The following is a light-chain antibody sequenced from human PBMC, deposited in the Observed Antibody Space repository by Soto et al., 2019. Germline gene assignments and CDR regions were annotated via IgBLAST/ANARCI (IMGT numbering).Light chain of an antibody. V-gene: IGKV1-17*01. CDR1: QGIRNY. CDR3: LQHNTYPYT. Sequence: IQMTQSPSSLSASVGDTVTVTCRASQGIRNYLNWFQQKPGKAPKRLISVASTLQSGVPSRFSGRGSGTELNLTLSSLQPEDSATYYCLQHNTYPYTFGQGTKLEIK. CDR2: VAS. J-gene: IGKJ2*01.